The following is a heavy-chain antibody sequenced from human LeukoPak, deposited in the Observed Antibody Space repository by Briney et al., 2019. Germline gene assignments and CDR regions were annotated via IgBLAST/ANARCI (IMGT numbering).Heavy chain of an antibody. Sequence: PSQTLSLTCTVSGGSISSGGYYWSWIRQHPGQGLEWIGYIYYSGSTYYNPSLKSRVTISVDTSKNQFSLKLSSVTAADTAVYYCARDTRGKDYSNYGAWFDPWGQGALVTVSS. D-gene: IGHD4-11*01. CDR1: GGSISSGGYY. V-gene: IGHV4-31*03. CDR3: ARDTRGKDYSNYGAWFDP. CDR2: IYYSGST. J-gene: IGHJ5*02.